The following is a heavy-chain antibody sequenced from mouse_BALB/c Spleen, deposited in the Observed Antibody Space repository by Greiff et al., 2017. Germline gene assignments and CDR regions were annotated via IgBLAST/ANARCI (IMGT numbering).Heavy chain of an antibody. CDR1: GFTFNDSY. J-gene: IGHJ3*01. V-gene: IGHV14-3*02. Sequence: EVQLQQSGADLVKPGASVKLSCTASGFTFNDSYMHWVKQRPEQGLEWIGRIGPANGNTKYAPKFQGKATITADTSSNTAYLQLSSLTSEDTAVYYCALTGTFAYWGQGTLVTVSA. D-gene: IGHD4-1*01. CDR2: IGPANGNT. CDR3: ALTGTFAY.